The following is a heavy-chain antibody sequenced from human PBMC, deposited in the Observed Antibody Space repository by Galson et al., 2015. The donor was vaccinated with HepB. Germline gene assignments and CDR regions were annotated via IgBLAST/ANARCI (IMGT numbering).Heavy chain of an antibody. CDR2: IWYHGSDK. V-gene: IGHV3-33*01. CDR3: ARDKGWPRGAFDL. Sequence: SLRLSCAASGFTFRDYGMHWVRQAPGKGLEWVAIIWYHGSDKYYADSVKGRFTASRDNSKNTVYLQVNSLRAEDTAVYYCARDKGWPRGAFDLWGQGTMVTVSP. CDR1: GFTFRDYG. D-gene: IGHD3-10*01. J-gene: IGHJ3*01.